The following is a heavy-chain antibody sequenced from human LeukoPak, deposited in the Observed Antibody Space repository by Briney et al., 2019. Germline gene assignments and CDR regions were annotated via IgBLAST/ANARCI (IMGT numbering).Heavy chain of an antibody. Sequence: GGSLRLSCAASGISVSENYMSWVRQAPGKGLEWVCVVHRDGSIEYADSVKGRFTISRDIAENTLSLQMNSLRVEDTAVYYCAKAAGVGADYFDYWGQGTLVTVSS. CDR1: GISVSENY. CDR2: VHRDGSI. J-gene: IGHJ4*02. D-gene: IGHD1-26*01. V-gene: IGHV3-53*05. CDR3: AKAAGVGADYFDY.